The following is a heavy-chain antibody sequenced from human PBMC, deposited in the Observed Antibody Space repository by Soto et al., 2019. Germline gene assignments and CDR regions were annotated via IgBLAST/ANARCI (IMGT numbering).Heavy chain of an antibody. V-gene: IGHV3-23*01. Sequence: EVQLLESGGGLVQPGGSLRLSCAASGFTFSSYAMSWVRQAPGKGLEWVSAISGSGGSTYYADSVKGRFTISRDNSKNTLYLQMNSLRAEDTAVYYCAKDEVYYDFWSVYFDDAFDIWGQGTMVTVSS. J-gene: IGHJ3*02. CDR1: GFTFSSYA. CDR3: AKDEVYYDFWSVYFDDAFDI. D-gene: IGHD3-3*01. CDR2: ISGSGGST.